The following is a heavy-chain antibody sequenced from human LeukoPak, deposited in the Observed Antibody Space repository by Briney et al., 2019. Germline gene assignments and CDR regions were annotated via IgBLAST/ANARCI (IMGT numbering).Heavy chain of an antibody. CDR3: ASDNSAAAGKRTEVY. CDR2: IIPIFGTA. Sequence: SVKVSCKASGGTFSSYAISWVRQAPGQGLEWMGGIIPIFGTANYAQKFQGRVTITADESTSTAYMELSSLRSEDTAVYYCASDNSAAAGKRTEVYWGQGTLVTVSS. CDR1: GGTFSSYA. V-gene: IGHV1-69*13. J-gene: IGHJ4*02. D-gene: IGHD6-13*01.